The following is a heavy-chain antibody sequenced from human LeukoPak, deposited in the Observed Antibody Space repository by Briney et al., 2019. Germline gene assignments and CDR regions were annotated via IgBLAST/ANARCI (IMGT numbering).Heavy chain of an antibody. D-gene: IGHD2-15*01. Sequence: GGSLRLSCAASGFTFSSYGMHWVRQAPGKGLEWVAVISYDGSNKYYADSVKGRFTISRDNSKNTLYLQMNSLRAEDTAVYYCANKGDGSFFDYWGQGTLVTVSS. CDR2: ISYDGSNK. CDR3: ANKGDGSFFDY. J-gene: IGHJ4*02. CDR1: GFTFSSYG. V-gene: IGHV3-30*18.